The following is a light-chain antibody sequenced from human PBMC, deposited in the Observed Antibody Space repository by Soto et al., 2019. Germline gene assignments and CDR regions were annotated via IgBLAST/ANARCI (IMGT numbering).Light chain of an antibody. V-gene: IGKV1-17*02. CDR2: DAS. CDR3: LRHDDYPLT. Sequence: DIQMTQSPSSLSASVGDRVTITCRASQDIGNYLAWYQQKPGKVPTRLIYDASSLRRGVTSRFSGSGSGTEFTLTIYNLQPEDFATYYCLRHDDYPLTFGGGTKVDIK. CDR1: QDIGNY. J-gene: IGKJ4*01.